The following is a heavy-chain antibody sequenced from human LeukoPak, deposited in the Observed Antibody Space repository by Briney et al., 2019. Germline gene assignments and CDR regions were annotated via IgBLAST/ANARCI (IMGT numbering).Heavy chain of an antibody. CDR2: IYYSGST. V-gene: IGHV4-61*01. J-gene: IGHJ4*02. CDR1: GGSVISGSYY. D-gene: IGHD3-22*01. Sequence: SETLSLTCTVSGGSVISGSYYWSWIRQPPGKGLEWIGYIYYSGSTNYNPSLKSRVTISVDTSKNQFSLKLSSVTAADTAVYYCARIHYYDSSGYYYIFDYWGQGTLVTVSS. CDR3: ARIHYYDSSGYYYIFDY.